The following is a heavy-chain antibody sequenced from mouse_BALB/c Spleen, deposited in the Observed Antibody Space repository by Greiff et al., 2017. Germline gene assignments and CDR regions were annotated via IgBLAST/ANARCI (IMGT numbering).Heavy chain of an antibody. CDR3: ARARDYGSPYAMDY. J-gene: IGHJ4*01. CDR1: GFSLTSYG. V-gene: IGHV2-9*02. D-gene: IGHD1-1*01. CDR2: IWAGGST. Sequence: VKLKESGPGLVAPSQSLSITCTVSGFSLTSYGVHWVRQPPGKGLEWLGVIWAGGSTNYNSALMSRLSISKDNSKSQVFLKMNSLQTDDTAMYYCARARDYGSPYAMDYWGQGTSVTVSS.